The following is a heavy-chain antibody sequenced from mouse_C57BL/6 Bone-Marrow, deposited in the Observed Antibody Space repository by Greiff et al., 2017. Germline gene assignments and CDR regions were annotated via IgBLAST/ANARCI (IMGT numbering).Heavy chain of an antibody. D-gene: IGHD1-1*01. J-gene: IGHJ1*03. CDR2: ISGGGGNT. V-gene: IGHV5-9*01. CDR3: SRQVTTVLATKYFDV. Sequence: EVKLMESGGGLVKPGGSLKISCAASGFTFSSYTMSWFRQTPEKRLQWVAAISGGGGNTYYPDSVKGRFTISRDNDKNILYLQMNSLRSEDTALYYCSRQVTTVLATKYFDVWGTGTTVTVAA. CDR1: GFTFSSYT.